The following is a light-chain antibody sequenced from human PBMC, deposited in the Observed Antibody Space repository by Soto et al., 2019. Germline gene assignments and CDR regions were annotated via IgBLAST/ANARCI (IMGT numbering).Light chain of an antibody. J-gene: IGLJ1*01. CDR3: AAWDDSLKGPV. Sequence: QSALTQPPSSSGTPGQMVTISCSGGSSNIGTNPVNWYQHLPGTAPKLLMHTNDRRPSGVPDRFSGSKSGTSASLAISGLQSEDAGDYYCAAWDDSLKGPVFGTGTKVTVL. CDR2: TND. CDR1: SSNIGTNP. V-gene: IGLV1-44*01.